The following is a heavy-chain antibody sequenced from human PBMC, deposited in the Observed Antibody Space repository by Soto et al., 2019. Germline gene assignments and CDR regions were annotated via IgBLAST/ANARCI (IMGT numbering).Heavy chain of an antibody. CDR2: INTDGSST. D-gene: IGHD3-10*01. CDR3: AKRGVDTFGFSY. Sequence: EVQLVESGGGLVRTGGSLRLSCAVSGFTFSSFWMHWVRQAPGEGLVWVSRINTDGSSTSYADSVKGRFTISRDNAKNTLYLQMNSLRVEDTAMYYCAKRGVDTFGFSYWGQGTLVTVSS. J-gene: IGHJ4*02. CDR1: GFTFSSFW. V-gene: IGHV3-74*01.